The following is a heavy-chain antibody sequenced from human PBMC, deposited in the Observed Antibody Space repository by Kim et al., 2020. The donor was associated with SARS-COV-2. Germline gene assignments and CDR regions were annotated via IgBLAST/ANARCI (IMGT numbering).Heavy chain of an antibody. Sequence: KGRFTISRDNSKNSLYLQMNSLRTEDTALYYCAKDTSGYYGSGSYYNVGYWGQGTLVTVSS. J-gene: IGHJ4*02. V-gene: IGHV3-43*01. CDR3: AKDTSGYYGSGSYYNVGY. D-gene: IGHD3-10*01.